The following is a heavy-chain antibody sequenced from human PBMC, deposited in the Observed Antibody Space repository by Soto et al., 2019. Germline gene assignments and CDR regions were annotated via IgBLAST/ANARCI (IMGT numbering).Heavy chain of an antibody. CDR1: GYTFTSYG. Sequence: GASVKVSCKASGYTFTSYGISWVRQAPGQGLEWMGWISAYNGNTNYAQKLQGRVTMTTDTSTSTAYMELRSLRSDDTAVYYCARVPPGLRYGDYYYYYYMDVWGKGTTVTVSS. V-gene: IGHV1-18*01. CDR2: ISAYNGNT. CDR3: ARVPPGLRYGDYYYYYYMDV. D-gene: IGHD4-17*01. J-gene: IGHJ6*03.